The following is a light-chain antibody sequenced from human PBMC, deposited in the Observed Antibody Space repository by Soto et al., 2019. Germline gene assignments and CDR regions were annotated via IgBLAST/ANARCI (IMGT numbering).Light chain of an antibody. J-gene: IGKJ3*01. Sequence: EIVMTQSPATLSVSPGETVTLSCRASQSLDSNLAWYQQKPGQAPRLLIYRASTRATGIPARFSGTGSGTEFTLTISSLQSEDFAVCFCQQYSNGPPRTFGPGTKVDV. CDR1: QSLDSN. CDR3: QQYSNGPPRT. V-gene: IGKV3-15*01. CDR2: RAS.